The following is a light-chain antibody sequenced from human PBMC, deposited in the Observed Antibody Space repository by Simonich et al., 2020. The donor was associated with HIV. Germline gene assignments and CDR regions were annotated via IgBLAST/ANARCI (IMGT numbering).Light chain of an antibody. CDR2: WAS. V-gene: IGKV4-1*01. CDR3: QQYYSTPWT. J-gene: IGKJ1*01. CDR1: RTILYSSNNKNY. Sequence: DIVMTQSPDSLAVSLGERATINCKSSRTILYSSNNKNYLAWYQQKPGQPPNLLIYWASTRESGVPDRFSASGSGTDFTLTISSLQAEDVAVYSCQQYYSTPWTFGQGTKVEIK.